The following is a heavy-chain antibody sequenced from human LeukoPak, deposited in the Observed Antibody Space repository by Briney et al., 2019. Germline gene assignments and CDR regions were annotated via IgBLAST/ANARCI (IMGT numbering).Heavy chain of an antibody. J-gene: IGHJ3*02. CDR1: GYTFTGYY. CDR2: INPNSGNT. V-gene: IGHV1-8*03. CDR3: ARGRVYSSSSLKSFAFDI. D-gene: IGHD6-6*01. Sequence: ASVKVSCKASGYTFTGYYMHWVRQAPGQGLEWMGWINPNSGNTGYAQKFQGRVTITRNTSISTAYMELSSLRSEDTAVYYCARGRVYSSSSLKSFAFDIWGQGTMVTVSS.